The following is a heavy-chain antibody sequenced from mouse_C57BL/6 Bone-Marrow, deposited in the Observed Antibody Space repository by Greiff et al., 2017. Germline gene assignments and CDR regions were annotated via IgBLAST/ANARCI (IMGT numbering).Heavy chain of an antibody. V-gene: IGHV1-53*01. CDR1: GYTFTSYW. J-gene: IGHJ1*03. D-gene: IGHD2-2*01. Sequence: QVHVKQPGTELVKPGASVKLSCKASGYTFTSYWMHWVKQRPGQGLEWIGNINPSNGGTNYNEKFKSKATLTEDKSSSTAYMQLSSLTSEDSAVYYCAHKGVKGYWYFDVWGTGTTVTVSS. CDR3: AHKGVKGYWYFDV. CDR2: INPSNGGT.